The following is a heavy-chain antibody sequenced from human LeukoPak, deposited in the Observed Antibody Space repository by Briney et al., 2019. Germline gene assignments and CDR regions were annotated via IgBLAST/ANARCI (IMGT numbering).Heavy chain of an antibody. CDR2: MYPSGNT. D-gene: IGHD2-21*02. V-gene: IGHV4-4*07. CDR1: GGSISSYY. J-gene: IGHJ4*02. CDR3: ARGAAYCGGDCSVYFDF. Sequence: SETLSLTCTVPGGSISSYYWSWIRQPAGKGLEWIGRMYPSGNTNYNPSLKGRVTMSVDTSKNQFSLRLSSVTAADTAVYYCARGAAYCGGDCSVYFDFWGQGSLVTVSS.